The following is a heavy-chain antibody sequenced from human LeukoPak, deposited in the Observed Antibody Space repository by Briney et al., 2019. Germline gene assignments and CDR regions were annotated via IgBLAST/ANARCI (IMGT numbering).Heavy chain of an antibody. CDR2: INAGNGNT. Sequence: ASVKVSCKASGYTFTTYTMHWVRQAPGQRLEWMGWINAGNGNTKYSQEFQGRVTITRDTSASTAYMELSSLRSEDMAMYYCARMSTMIVAYDYWGQGTLVTVSS. J-gene: IGHJ4*02. V-gene: IGHV1-3*03. CDR3: ARMSTMIVAYDY. D-gene: IGHD3-22*01. CDR1: GYTFTTYT.